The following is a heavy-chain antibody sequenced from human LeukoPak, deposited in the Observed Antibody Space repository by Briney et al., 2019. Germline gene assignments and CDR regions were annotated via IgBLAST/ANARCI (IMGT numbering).Heavy chain of an antibody. CDR2: INSDGSST. V-gene: IGHV3-74*01. D-gene: IGHD3-10*01. Sequence: GGSLRLSCAASGFTFSRHWMHWVRQARGKGLVWVSLINSDGSSTSYAESVKGRFTISRDNANNILFLQMNSLRAEDTAVYYCARGPDASGIYRPGDYWGQGTLVTVSS. J-gene: IGHJ4*02. CDR1: GFTFSRHW. CDR3: ARGPDASGIYRPGDY.